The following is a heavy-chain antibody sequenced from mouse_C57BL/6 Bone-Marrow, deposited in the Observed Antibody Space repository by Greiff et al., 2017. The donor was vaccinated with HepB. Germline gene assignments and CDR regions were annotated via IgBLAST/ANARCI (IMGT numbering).Heavy chain of an antibody. CDR3: ASGGYPYYAMDY. CDR2: IYPGSGST. J-gene: IGHJ4*01. Sequence: QVQLQQSGAELVKPGASVKMSCKASGSPFTSSWIPWVKQRPGQGLEWIGEIYPGSGSTNYNEKFKSKATLTVDTSSSTAYMQLSSLTSEDSAVYYCASGGYPYYAMDYWGQGTSVTVSS. V-gene: IGHV1-55*01. CDR1: GSPFTSSW. D-gene: IGHD1-1*02.